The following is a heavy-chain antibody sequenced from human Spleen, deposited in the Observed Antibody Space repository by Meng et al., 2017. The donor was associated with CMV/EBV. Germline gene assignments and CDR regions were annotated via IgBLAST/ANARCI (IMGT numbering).Heavy chain of an antibody. V-gene: IGHV3-74*01. CDR1: GFIFRTYW. CDR3: VRDWGFDY. CDR2: INIDGSST. D-gene: IGHD3-16*01. Sequence: GESLKISCAASGFIFRTYWRNWVRQAPGKGLVWVSRINIDGSSTDYADSVKGRFTISRGNAWNTLYLQMNTLRVEDTAVYYCVRDWGFDYWGQGTLVTVSS. J-gene: IGHJ4*02.